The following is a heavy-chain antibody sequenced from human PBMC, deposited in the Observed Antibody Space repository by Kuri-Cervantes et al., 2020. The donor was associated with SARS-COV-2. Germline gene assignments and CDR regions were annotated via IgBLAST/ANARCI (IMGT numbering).Heavy chain of an antibody. Sequence: GGSLRLSCAASGFTFSSYSMNWVRQAPGKGLEWVSYISSSSSTIYYADSVKGRSTISRDNAKNSLYLQMNSLRAEDTAVYYCARGFSGYSYGDAFDIWGQGTMVTDSS. V-gene: IGHV3-48*01. J-gene: IGHJ3*02. CDR2: ISSSSSTI. CDR3: ARGFSGYSYGDAFDI. D-gene: IGHD5-18*01. CDR1: GFTFSSYS.